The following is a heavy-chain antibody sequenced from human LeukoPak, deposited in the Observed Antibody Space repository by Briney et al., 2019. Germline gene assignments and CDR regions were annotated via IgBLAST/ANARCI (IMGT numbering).Heavy chain of an antibody. Sequence: GGSLRLSCAASGFTVSSNYMSWVRQAPGKGLEWVPVIYSGGSTYYADSVKGRFTISRDNSKNTLYLQMNSLRAEDTAVYYCATNYDFWSGYYMEFDYWGRGTLVTVSS. J-gene: IGHJ4*02. D-gene: IGHD3-3*01. V-gene: IGHV3-66*02. CDR1: GFTVSSNY. CDR3: ATNYDFWSGYYMEFDY. CDR2: IYSGGST.